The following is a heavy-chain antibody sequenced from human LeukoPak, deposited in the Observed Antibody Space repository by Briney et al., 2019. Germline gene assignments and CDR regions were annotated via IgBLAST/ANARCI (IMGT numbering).Heavy chain of an antibody. CDR1: GGSIRTYY. CDR3: ARGSGSGSYYNDY. J-gene: IGHJ4*02. Sequence: KSSETLSLTCTVSGGSIRTYYWSWIRQPPGKGLEWIGYIYYSGSTNYNPSLKSRVTISVDTSKNQFSLKLSSVTAADTAVYYCARGSGSGSYYNDYWGQGTLVTVSS. CDR2: IYYSGST. V-gene: IGHV4-59*01. D-gene: IGHD1-26*01.